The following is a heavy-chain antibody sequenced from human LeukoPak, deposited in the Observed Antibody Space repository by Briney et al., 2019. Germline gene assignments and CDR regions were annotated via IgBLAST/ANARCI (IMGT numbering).Heavy chain of an antibody. Sequence: SGGSLRLSCAASGFTFSSYWMSWVRQAPGKGLEWVSVIYSGGSTYYADSVKGRFTISRDNSKNTLYLQMNSLRAEDTAVYYCARVGIVGATLVDYWGQGTLVTVSS. D-gene: IGHD1-26*01. CDR3: ARVGIVGATLVDY. J-gene: IGHJ4*02. CDR2: IYSGGST. CDR1: GFTFSSYW. V-gene: IGHV3-53*01.